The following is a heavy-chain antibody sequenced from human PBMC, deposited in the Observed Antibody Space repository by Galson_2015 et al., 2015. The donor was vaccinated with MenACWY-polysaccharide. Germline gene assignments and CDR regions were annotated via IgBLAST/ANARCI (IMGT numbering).Heavy chain of an antibody. V-gene: IGHV4-34*01. CDR3: ARGVGARSRFGL. CDR1: GGSLRGYY. CDR2: MEQSGST. Sequence: GDPSPTCAVFGGSLRGYYWGWVRPPPGEGVGGVGGMEQSGSTNCEPHLQGRVTLTANTATNPFSLRLTSVTAADTAVYYCARGVGARSRFGLWGQGTLVSVSS. J-gene: IGHJ5*02. D-gene: IGHD1-26*01.